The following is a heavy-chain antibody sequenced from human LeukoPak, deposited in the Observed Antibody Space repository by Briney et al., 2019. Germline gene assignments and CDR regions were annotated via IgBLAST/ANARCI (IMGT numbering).Heavy chain of an antibody. CDR3: ARGLWDYYYYYMDV. CDR2: INPNSGST. V-gene: IGHV1-2*02. D-gene: IGHD2/OR15-2a*01. J-gene: IGHJ6*03. CDR1: GYTFTGYY. Sequence: ASVKVSCKASGYTFTGYYMHWVRQAPGQGLEWMGWINPNSGSTNYAQKFQGRVTMTRDTSISTAYMELSRLRSDDTAVYYCARGLWDYYYYYMDVWGKGTTVTVSS.